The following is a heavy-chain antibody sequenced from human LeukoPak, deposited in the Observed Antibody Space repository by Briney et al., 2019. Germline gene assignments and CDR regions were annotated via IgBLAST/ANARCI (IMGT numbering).Heavy chain of an antibody. J-gene: IGHJ6*03. CDR2: IYYSGST. CDR1: GGSISSGGYY. V-gene: IGHV4-61*08. CDR3: ARSGDYYYYMDV. Sequence: SETLSLTCTVSGGSISSGGYYWSWIRQHPGKGLEWIGYIYYSGSTNYNPSLKSRVTISVDTSKNQFSLKLSSVTAADTAVYYCARSGDYYYYMDVWGKGTTVTVSS.